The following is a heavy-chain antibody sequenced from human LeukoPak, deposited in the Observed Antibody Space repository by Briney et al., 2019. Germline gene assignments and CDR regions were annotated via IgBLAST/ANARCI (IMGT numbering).Heavy chain of an antibody. V-gene: IGHV1-46*01. D-gene: IGHD5-12*01. CDR1: GYSFTNYY. J-gene: IGHJ4*02. CDR2: INPDGAST. CDR3: ARAFSGYGGYYDY. Sequence: ASVKVSCRASGYSFTNYYIHWVRQAPGQGLEWMGIINPDGASTTYGQKFQGRVTMTRDMSTSTVYMELSSLRSEDSAVYYCARAFSGYGGYYDYWGRGTPVTVSS.